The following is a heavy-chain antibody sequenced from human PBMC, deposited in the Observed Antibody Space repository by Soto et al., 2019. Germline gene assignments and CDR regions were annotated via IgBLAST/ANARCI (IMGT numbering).Heavy chain of an antibody. CDR1: GYTFTTYD. J-gene: IGHJ4*02. CDR2: MNPDSGNT. CDR3: VRGLPRIQLWPPDY. V-gene: IGHV1-8*01. D-gene: IGHD2-21*01. Sequence: QVQLVQSGAEVKKPGASVKVSCKASGYTFTTYDINWVRQATGQGLEWMGWMNPDSGNTGYAPKFRGRVTMTRKTSISTAYMELSSLRFEDTAVYYCVRGLPRIQLWPPDYWGQGTLVAVSS.